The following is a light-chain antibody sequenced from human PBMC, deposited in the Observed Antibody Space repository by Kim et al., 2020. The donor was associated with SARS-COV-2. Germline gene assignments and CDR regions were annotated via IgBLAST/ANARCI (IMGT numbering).Light chain of an antibody. CDR1: QSDSTY. CDR2: AAS. CDR3: QQSYSDYRT. V-gene: IGKV1-39*01. Sequence: SASVGDRVTITCRASQSDSTYLSWYQQKPGKAPKVLIYAASTLQSGVPLRFSGSGSGTDFTLTISSLQPEDFATYYCQQSYSDYRTFGQGTKVEI. J-gene: IGKJ2*01.